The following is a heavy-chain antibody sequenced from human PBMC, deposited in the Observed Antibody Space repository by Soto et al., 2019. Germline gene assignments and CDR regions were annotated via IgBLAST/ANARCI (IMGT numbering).Heavy chain of an antibody. CDR2: TSYDGSNK. Sequence: SLRLSCVASGFTFSSYALHWVRQAPGKGLEWVAVTSYDGSNKYYADSVKGRFTISRDNAKNSLYLQMNSLRAEDTAVYYCARKIGGVFDYWGQGTLVTVSS. CDR3: ARKIGGVFDY. D-gene: IGHD2-8*01. J-gene: IGHJ4*02. V-gene: IGHV3-30-3*01. CDR1: GFTFSSYA.